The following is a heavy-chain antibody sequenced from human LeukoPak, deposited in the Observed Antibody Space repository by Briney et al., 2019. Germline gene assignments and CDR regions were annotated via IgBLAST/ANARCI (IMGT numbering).Heavy chain of an antibody. Sequence: SETLSLTCTVSGGSISSSSYYWGWIRQPPGEGLEWIGYIFYSGSTYYNPSLKSRVTISVDTSKNQFSLNLSSVTAADTAVYYCARFTPQGYGWGGYNRFDPWGQGTLVTVSS. J-gene: IGHJ5*02. CDR3: ARFTPQGYGWGGYNRFDP. CDR1: GGSISSSSYY. D-gene: IGHD3-16*01. CDR2: IFYSGST. V-gene: IGHV4-39*01.